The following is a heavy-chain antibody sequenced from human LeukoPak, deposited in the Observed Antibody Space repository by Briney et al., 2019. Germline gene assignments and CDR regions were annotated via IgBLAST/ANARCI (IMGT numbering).Heavy chain of an antibody. Sequence: GGSLRLSCAASGFTFSNAWMSWVRQAPGKGLEWVGRIKSKTDGETADYAAPVKGRFTISRDDSKNTLYLQINSLKTEDTAVYYCTTDEWAWGQGTLVTVSS. V-gene: IGHV3-15*01. J-gene: IGHJ5*02. D-gene: IGHD1-26*01. CDR3: TTDEWA. CDR1: GFTFSNAW. CDR2: IKSKTDGETA.